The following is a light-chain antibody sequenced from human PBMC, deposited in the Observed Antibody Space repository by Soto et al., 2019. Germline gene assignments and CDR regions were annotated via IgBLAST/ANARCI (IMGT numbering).Light chain of an antibody. V-gene: IGKV3-11*01. CDR3: QQRSNWPSIT. Sequence: ELVMTQSPATLSVSPVERATLSCRASQSFSSYLAWYQQKPGQAPRLLIYDASNRATGIPARFSGSGSGTDFTLTISSLEPEDFAVYYCQQRSNWPSITFGQGTRLEI. J-gene: IGKJ5*01. CDR2: DAS. CDR1: QSFSSY.